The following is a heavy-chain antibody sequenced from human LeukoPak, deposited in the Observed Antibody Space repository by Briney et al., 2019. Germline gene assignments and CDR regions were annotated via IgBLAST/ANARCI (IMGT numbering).Heavy chain of an antibody. CDR2: IYYSGST. D-gene: IGHD1-1*01. J-gene: IGHJ4*02. CDR1: GGSISSSSYY. Sequence: SETLSLTCTVSGGSISSSSYYWGWIRQPPGKGLEWIGSIYYSGSTYYNPSLKSRVTISVDTSKNQFSLKLSSVTAADTAVYYCARHRSNWNYFDYWGQGTLSPSPQ. V-gene: IGHV4-39*01. CDR3: ARHRSNWNYFDY.